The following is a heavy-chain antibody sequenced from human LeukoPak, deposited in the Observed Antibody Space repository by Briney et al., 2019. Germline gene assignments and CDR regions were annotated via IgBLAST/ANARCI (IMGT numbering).Heavy chain of an antibody. CDR3: TKDRPEAYFDY. V-gene: IGHV3-30*02. D-gene: IGHD2-2*01. Sequence: GGSLRLSCAASGFIFSSYGMHWVRQAPGKGLEWVAFIRSDGSIKYYADSVKGRFTISRDNSKNTLYLQTNSLRAEDTAVYYCTKDRPEAYFDYWGQGTLVTVSS. CDR1: GFIFSSYG. CDR2: IRSDGSIK. J-gene: IGHJ4*02.